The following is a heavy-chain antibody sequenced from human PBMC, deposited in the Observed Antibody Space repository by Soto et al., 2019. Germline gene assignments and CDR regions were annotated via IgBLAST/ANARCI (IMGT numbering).Heavy chain of an antibody. D-gene: IGHD3-16*01. J-gene: IGHJ4*02. CDR3: AKGGIDY. CDR2: ISWNSGSI. CDR1: GFTFDDYA. V-gene: IGHV3-9*01. Sequence: DVQLVESGGGLVQPGRSLRLSCAASGFTFDDYAMHWVRQAPGKGLEWVSGISWNSGSIGYADSVKGRFTISRDNAKNSLYLQMNSLRAEDTALYYCAKGGIDYWGQGTLVTVSS.